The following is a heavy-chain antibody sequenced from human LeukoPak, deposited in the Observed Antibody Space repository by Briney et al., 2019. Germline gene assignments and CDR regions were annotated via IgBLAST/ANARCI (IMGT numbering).Heavy chain of an antibody. D-gene: IGHD4-23*01. Sequence: PGGSLRLSCAASGFTFSRYAMHWVRQAPGKGLEWVAVISYNGRNKDYADSVKGRFTISRDNSKNTLYLQMNSLRAEDTAVYYCARGAHYDDYGGGYFDYWGQGTLVTVSS. CDR3: ARGAHYDDYGGGYFDY. CDR2: ISYNGRNK. CDR1: GFTFSRYA. V-gene: IGHV3-30*04. J-gene: IGHJ4*02.